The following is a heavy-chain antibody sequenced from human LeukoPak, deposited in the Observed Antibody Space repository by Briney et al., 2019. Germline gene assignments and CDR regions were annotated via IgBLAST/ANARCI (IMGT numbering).Heavy chain of an antibody. D-gene: IGHD4-17*01. CDR2: IYYSGST. J-gene: IGHJ4*02. Sequence: SETLSLTCTVSGGSISGSSYYWGWIRQPPGKGLEWIGSIYYSGSTYYNPSLKSRVTISVDTSKNQFSLKLSSVTAADTAVYYCARKTLYGDYFDYWGQGTLVTVSS. CDR1: GGSISGSSYY. V-gene: IGHV4-39*01. CDR3: ARKTLYGDYFDY.